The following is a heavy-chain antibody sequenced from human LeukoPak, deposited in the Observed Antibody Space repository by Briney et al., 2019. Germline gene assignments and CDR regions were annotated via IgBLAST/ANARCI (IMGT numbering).Heavy chain of an antibody. CDR2: IYYSGST. J-gene: IGHJ2*01. Sequence: SETLSLTCTVSGGSISSGGYYWSWIRQHPGKGLERIGYIYYSGSTYYNPSLKSRVTISVDTSRNQFSLKLSSVTAADTAVYYCARSGAYFDWLFKHWYFDLWGRGTLVTVSS. CDR1: GGSISSGGYY. CDR3: ARSGAYFDWLFKHWYFDL. V-gene: IGHV4-31*03. D-gene: IGHD3-9*01.